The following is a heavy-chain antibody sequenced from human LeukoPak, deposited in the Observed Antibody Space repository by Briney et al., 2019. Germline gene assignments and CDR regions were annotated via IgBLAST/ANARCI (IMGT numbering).Heavy chain of an antibody. CDR3: ARDPRDSGPPRY. V-gene: IGHV1-3*01. J-gene: IGHJ4*02. D-gene: IGHD5-12*01. CDR2: INAGNGNT. Sequence: ASVKVSCKASGYTFTSYAMHWVRQAPGQRLEWMGWINAGNGNTKYSQEFQGRVTMTTDTSTSTAYMELRSLRSDDTAVYYCARDPRDSGPPRYWGQGTLVTVSS. CDR1: GYTFTSYA.